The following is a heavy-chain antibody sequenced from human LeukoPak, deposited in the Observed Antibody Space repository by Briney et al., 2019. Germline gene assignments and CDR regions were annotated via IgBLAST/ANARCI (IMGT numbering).Heavy chain of an antibody. CDR3: ARDRLVVVPAAASRVQKNYYMDV. CDR2: IYYSGST. Sequence: SETLSLTCTVSGGSISSHYWSWIRQPPGKGLEWIGYIYYSGSTNYNPSRKRRLTISVDTCQNHFSLNLVPVTAADTAVYYCARDRLVVVPAAASRVQKNYYMDVWGKGATVTVSS. D-gene: IGHD2-2*01. J-gene: IGHJ6*03. CDR1: GGSISSHY. V-gene: IGHV4-59*11.